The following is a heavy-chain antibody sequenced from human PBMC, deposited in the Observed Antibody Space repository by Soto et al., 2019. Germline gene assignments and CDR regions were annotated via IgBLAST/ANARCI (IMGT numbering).Heavy chain of an antibody. J-gene: IGHJ4*02. D-gene: IGHD3-22*01. CDR1: GFSLSNARMG. Sequence: QVTLKESGPVLVKPTETLTLTCTVSGFSLSNARMGVSWIRQPPGKALEWLAHIFSNDEKSYSTALKSRLTISKDTSKSQVVLTMTNMDPVDTATYYCARIRRQYYYDSSGYYYDYWGQGTLVTVSS. V-gene: IGHV2-26*01. CDR3: ARIRRQYYYDSSGYYYDY. CDR2: IFSNDEK.